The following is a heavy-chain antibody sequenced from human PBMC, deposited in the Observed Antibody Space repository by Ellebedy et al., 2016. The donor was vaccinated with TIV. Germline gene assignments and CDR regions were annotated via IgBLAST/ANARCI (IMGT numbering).Heavy chain of an antibody. J-gene: IGHJ4*02. CDR1: GYTFSSYF. D-gene: IGHD3-22*01. Sequence: ASVKVSXXASGYTFSSYFMHWVRQAPGQGLEWMGIINPSGGSTSYAQKFQGRVTLTRDTSTSTVYMELSSLRAEDTAVYYCERGGTYSYDSSSYPDFDYWGQGTLVTVSS. CDR3: ERGGTYSYDSSSYPDFDY. V-gene: IGHV1-46*01. CDR2: INPSGGST.